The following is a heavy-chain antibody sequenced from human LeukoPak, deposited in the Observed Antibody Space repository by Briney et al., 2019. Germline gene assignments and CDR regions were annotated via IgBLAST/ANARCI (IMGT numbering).Heavy chain of an antibody. CDR1: RFTFSDYY. J-gene: IGHJ6*03. V-gene: IGHV3-11*04. CDR3: ARAAVAFDYYYYMDV. D-gene: IGHD6-19*01. Sequence: GGSLRVSCAASRFTFSDYYMSWIRQAPGKGLEWVSDISSSGSTIYYADSVKGRFTISRDNAKNTLYLQMNSLRAEDTAVYYCARAAVAFDYYYYMDVWGKGTTVTVSS. CDR2: ISSSGSTI.